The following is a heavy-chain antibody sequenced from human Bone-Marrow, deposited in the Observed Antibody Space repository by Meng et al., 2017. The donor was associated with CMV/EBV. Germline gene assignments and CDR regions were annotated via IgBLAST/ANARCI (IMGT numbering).Heavy chain of an antibody. CDR1: GGSISSYY. J-gene: IGHJ6*02. Sequence: GSLRLSCTVSGGSISSYYWSWIRQPPGKGLEWIGYIYYSGSTNYNPSLKSRVTISVDTSKNQFPLELSSVTAADTAVYYCARGQIPYYYYGMDVWGQGTTVTVSS. CDR2: IYYSGST. CDR3: ARGQIPYYYYGMDV. V-gene: IGHV4-59*01.